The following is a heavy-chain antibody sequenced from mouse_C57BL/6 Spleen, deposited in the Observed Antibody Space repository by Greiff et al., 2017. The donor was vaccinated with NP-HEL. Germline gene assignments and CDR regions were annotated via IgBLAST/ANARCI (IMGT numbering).Heavy chain of an antibody. Sequence: EVQLQQSGPELVKPGASVKISCKASGYTFTDYYMNWVKQSHGKSLEWIGDINPNNGGTSYNQKFKGKATLTVDKSSSTAYMELRSLTSEDSAVYYCARGEDGYGYWGQGTTLTVSS. CDR2: INPNNGGT. J-gene: IGHJ2*01. D-gene: IGHD2-2*01. V-gene: IGHV1-26*01. CDR3: ARGEDGYGY. CDR1: GYTFTDYY.